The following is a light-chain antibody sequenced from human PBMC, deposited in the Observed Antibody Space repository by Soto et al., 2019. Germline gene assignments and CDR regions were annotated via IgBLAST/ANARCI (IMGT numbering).Light chain of an antibody. CDR1: QSVSSSY. Sequence: TQSPGTLSLSPGERATLSCRASQSVSSSYLAWYQQKPGQGPRLLIYGASTRATGIPTGFSGSGSGTEFTLTISSLQSEDFAVYYCQQYNYWPRTFGPGTKVDIK. CDR2: GAS. V-gene: IGKV3-15*01. CDR3: QQYNYWPRT. J-gene: IGKJ3*01.